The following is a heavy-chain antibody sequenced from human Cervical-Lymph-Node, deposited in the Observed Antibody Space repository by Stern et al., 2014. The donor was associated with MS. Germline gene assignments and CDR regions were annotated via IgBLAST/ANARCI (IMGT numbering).Heavy chain of an antibody. CDR2: INPNSGGT. V-gene: IGHV1-2*02. CDR1: GYTLTDYY. J-gene: IGHJ5*02. D-gene: IGHD2/OR15-2a*01. Sequence: VQLEESGAEVKKPGASVKVSCKASGYTLTDYYVHWVRQPPAQGLEWMGWINPNSGGTNYAQKFQGRVTMTRETSISTAYMELSSLRSDDTAVYYCARGRFYGRADPWGQGALVTVSS. CDR3: ARGRFYGRADP.